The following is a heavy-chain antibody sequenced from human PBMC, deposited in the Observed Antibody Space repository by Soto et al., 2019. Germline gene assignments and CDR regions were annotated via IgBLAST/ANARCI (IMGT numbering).Heavy chain of an antibody. V-gene: IGHV4-39*02. J-gene: IGHJ6*02. D-gene: IGHD2-2*01. Sequence: QLQLLESGPGLVKPSETLSLTCSVSGGSISSGPYSWGWIRQPPGKGLEWIGTFHYSGRTYYSPSIGRRVTLPVGTSKNHFSLKVSSVPAADTAVFYCARLAGYCSGTSCYGYYGMDVWGQGTTVTVSS. CDR3: ARLAGYCSGTSCYGYYGMDV. CDR2: FHYSGRT. CDR1: GGSISSGPYS.